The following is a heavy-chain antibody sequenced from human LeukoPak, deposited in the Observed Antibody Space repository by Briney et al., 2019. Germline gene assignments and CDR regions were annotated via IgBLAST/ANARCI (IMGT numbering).Heavy chain of an antibody. CDR3: ARGGTIAARPYYYYMDV. D-gene: IGHD6-6*01. Sequence: ASVKVSCKASGGTFSSYAIGWVRQAPGQGLEWMGGIIPIFGTANYAQKFQGRVTITTDESTSTAYMELSSLRSEDTAVYYCARGGTIAARPYYYYMDVWGKGTTVTVSS. V-gene: IGHV1-69*05. CDR1: GGTFSSYA. CDR2: IIPIFGTA. J-gene: IGHJ6*03.